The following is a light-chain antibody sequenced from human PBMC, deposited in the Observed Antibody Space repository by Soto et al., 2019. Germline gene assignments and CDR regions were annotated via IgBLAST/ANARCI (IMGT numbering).Light chain of an antibody. V-gene: IGKV3-15*01. Sequence: ASESISSHLAWYQQKPGQAPRLLIYDSSTRATGIPAGFSVSGSGTEFTLTIRSLQSEDFAVYYCEQYHTCPMTFGQGTRLEIK. CDR2: DSS. CDR1: ESISSH. J-gene: IGKJ5*01. CDR3: EQYHTCPMT.